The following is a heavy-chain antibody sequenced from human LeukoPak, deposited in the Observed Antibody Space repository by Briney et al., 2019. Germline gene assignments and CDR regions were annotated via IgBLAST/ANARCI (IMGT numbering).Heavy chain of an antibody. J-gene: IGHJ4*02. Sequence: GGSMRLSCAASGFRFSSYAMSWVRQAPGEGLEWVSVISGSGGSTYYADSVKGRSTISRDNSKNTLYLQMNSLRAEDTAVYYCAKGLEAVAGTPHPFDYWGQGTLVTVSS. CDR1: GFRFSSYA. D-gene: IGHD6-19*01. CDR2: ISGSGGST. CDR3: AKGLEAVAGTPHPFDY. V-gene: IGHV3-23*01.